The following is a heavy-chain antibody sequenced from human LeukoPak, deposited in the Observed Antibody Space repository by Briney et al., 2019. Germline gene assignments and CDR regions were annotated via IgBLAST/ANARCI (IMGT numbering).Heavy chain of an antibody. V-gene: IGHV4-39*01. D-gene: IGHD2/OR15-2a*01. CDR2: IYYNGDT. CDR3: AVLLSRPYHWFDS. J-gene: IGHJ5*01. Sequence: SETLSLTCTVSGAPISSNSFYWGWIRQPPGKGLEGIGTIYYNGDTFYNPSLKSRVTMSVDTSASQFSLNLPSVTAADTAVYYCAVLLSRPYHWFDSWGRGTLVSVSS. CDR1: GAPISSNSFY.